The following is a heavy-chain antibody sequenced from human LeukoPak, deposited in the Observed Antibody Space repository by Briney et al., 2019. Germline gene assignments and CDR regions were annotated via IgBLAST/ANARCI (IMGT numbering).Heavy chain of an antibody. CDR3: VRDGREGFDI. D-gene: IGHD5-24*01. Sequence: PGGSLRLSCVASGFAFNIYSMNWVRQAPGKGLEWVSYIKYDSSTIYYGDSVKGRFTISRDNVKKSLYLQVSSLRAEDTAVYYCVRDGREGFDIWGHGTLVIVSS. CDR2: IKYDSSTI. J-gene: IGHJ3*02. V-gene: IGHV3-48*04. CDR1: GFAFNIYS.